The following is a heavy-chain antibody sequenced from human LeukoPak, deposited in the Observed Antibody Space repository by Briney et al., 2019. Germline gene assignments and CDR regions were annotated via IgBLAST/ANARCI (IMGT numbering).Heavy chain of an antibody. V-gene: IGHV1-3*03. CDR2: INAGNGNT. Sequence: ASVKVSCKASGYTFTSYAMHWVRQAPGQRLEWMGWINAGNGNTKYSQEFQGRVTITRVTSASTAYMELSSLRSEDMAVYYCARGTYCSGGSCYSYYFDYWGQGTLVTVSS. CDR1: GYTFTSYA. CDR3: ARGTYCSGGSCYSYYFDY. J-gene: IGHJ4*02. D-gene: IGHD2-15*01.